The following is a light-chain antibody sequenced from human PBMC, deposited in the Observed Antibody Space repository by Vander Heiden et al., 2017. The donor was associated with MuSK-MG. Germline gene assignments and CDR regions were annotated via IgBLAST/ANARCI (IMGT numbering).Light chain of an antibody. CDR3: CSYGDTTTYV. CDR2: DVN. J-gene: IGLJ1*01. Sequence: QSALTQPRSVSGSPGQSVTISCLGTASDIGGHDFVSWYQQHPGGAPKLLMYDVNKRPSGVPDRFSGSKSGNTAYLTISGLRAGDEAEYHCCSYGDTTTYVFGSGTDVTV. CDR1: ASDIGGHDF. V-gene: IGLV2-11*01.